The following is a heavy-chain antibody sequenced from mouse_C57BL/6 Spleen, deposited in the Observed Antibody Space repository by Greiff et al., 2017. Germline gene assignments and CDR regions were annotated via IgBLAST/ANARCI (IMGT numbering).Heavy chain of an antibody. Sequence: EVKVVESGGDLVKPGGSLKLSCAASGFTFSSYGMSWVRQTPDKRLEWVATISSGGSYTYYPDSVKGRFTISRDNAKNTLYLQMSSLKSEDTAMYYCARHDDYDGDYYAMDYWGQGTSVTVSS. CDR3: ARHDDYDGDYYAMDY. V-gene: IGHV5-6*01. J-gene: IGHJ4*01. CDR1: GFTFSSYG. D-gene: IGHD2-4*01. CDR2: ISSGGSYT.